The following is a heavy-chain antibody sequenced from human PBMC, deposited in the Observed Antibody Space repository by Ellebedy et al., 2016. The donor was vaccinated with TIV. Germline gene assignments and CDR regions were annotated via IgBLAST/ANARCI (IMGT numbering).Heavy chain of an antibody. Sequence: PGGSLRLSCSASGLTFRNYAMHWVRQAPGKGLEYVSAISNNGGSTYYADSVKGRFTISRDNSKNTLYLQMRSLTHEETAVYYCVPRMVVAFEYWGQGTLVTVSS. D-gene: IGHD2-21*01. CDR2: ISNNGGST. CDR3: VPRMVVAFEY. CDR1: GLTFRNYA. J-gene: IGHJ4*02. V-gene: IGHV3-64D*09.